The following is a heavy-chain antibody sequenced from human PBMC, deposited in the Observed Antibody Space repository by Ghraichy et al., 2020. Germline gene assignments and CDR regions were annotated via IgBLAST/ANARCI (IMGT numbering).Heavy chain of an antibody. V-gene: IGHV3-48*02. CDR1: GFTFGSYS. D-gene: IGHD4-23*01. J-gene: IGHJ6*02. CDR2: ISSSGRTI. Sequence: SLRLSCVGSGFTFGSYSMNWVRQSPGKGLEWVAYISSSGRTIFYADSVKGRFTISRDNAQNSLYLQMKSLRDEDTAVYFCARASSVVRFYYYAGLDVWGQGTTVTVSS. CDR3: ARASSVVRFYYYAGLDV.